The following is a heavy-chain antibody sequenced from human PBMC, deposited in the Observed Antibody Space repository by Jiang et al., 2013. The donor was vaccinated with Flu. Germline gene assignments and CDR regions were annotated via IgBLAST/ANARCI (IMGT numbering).Heavy chain of an antibody. D-gene: IGHD2-2*02. CDR2: ISSSSSYT. CDR1: GFTFSDYF. V-gene: IGHV3-11*06. Sequence: VQLVESGGGLVKPGGSLRLSCAASGFTFSDYFMSWIHQAPGKGLEWVSDISSSSSYTNYADSVKGRFTISRDNAKNSLYLQMNSLRAEDTAVYYCARGHYCSSTSCYRWIGNTAVLDYYGVDVWGQGTTVTVSS. CDR3: ARGHYCSSTSCYRWIGNTAVLDYYGVDV. J-gene: IGHJ6*02.